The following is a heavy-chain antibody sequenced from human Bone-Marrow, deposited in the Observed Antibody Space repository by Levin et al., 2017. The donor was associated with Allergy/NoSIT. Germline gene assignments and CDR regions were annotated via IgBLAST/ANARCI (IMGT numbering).Heavy chain of an antibody. D-gene: IGHD6-13*01. CDR1: GFTFSSYS. CDR2: ISSSSSYI. V-gene: IGHV3-21*01. CDR3: ARDQQQHSTSKGSTRSKTYYDYGMDV. Sequence: GESLKISCAASGFTFSSYSMNWVRQAPGKGLEWVSSISSSSSYIYYADSVKGRFTISRDNAKNSLYLQMNSLRAEDTAVYYCARDQQQHSTSKGSTRSKTYYDYGMDVWGQGTTVTVSS. J-gene: IGHJ6*02.